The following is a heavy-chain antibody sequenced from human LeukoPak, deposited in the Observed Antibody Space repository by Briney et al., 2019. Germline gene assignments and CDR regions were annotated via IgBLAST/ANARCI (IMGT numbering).Heavy chain of an antibody. J-gene: IGHJ4*02. CDR1: GYTLTELS. CDR3: ATRVGVLRFLEWLVFDY. D-gene: IGHD3-3*01. CDR2: SDPEDGET. V-gene: IGHV1-24*01. Sequence: ASVKVSCKVSGYTLTELSMHWVRQAPGKGLEWMGGSDPEDGETIYAQKFQGRVTMTEDTSTDTAYMELSSLRSEDTAVYYCATRVGVLRFLEWLVFDYWGQGTLVTVSS.